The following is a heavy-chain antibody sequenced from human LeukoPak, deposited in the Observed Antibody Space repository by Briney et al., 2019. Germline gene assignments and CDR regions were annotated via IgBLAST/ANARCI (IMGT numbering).Heavy chain of an antibody. D-gene: IGHD2-2*01. CDR1: GGSISSGGYY. CDR3: ARVGVVPAAFDY. J-gene: IGHJ4*02. V-gene: IGHV4-30-4*08. CDR2: IFYSGST. Sequence: SQTLSLTCTVSGGSISSGGYYWSWIRQPPGKGLEWIGYIFYSGSTYYNPSLKSRVTISVDTSKNQFSLKLSSVTAADTAVYYCARVGVVPAAFDYWGQGTLVTVSS.